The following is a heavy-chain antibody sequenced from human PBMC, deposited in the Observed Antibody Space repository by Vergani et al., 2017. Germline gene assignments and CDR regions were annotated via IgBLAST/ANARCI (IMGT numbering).Heavy chain of an antibody. CDR3: AKDGEMRTPFHY. V-gene: IGHV1-69*13. CDR2: IIPIFGTT. D-gene: IGHD5-24*01. CDR1: GGTFSNYA. Sequence: QGQLAQSGAEVKKPGSSVKVSCKASGGTFSNYAINWVRQAPGQGLEWMGRIIPIFGTTKYAQKFQGRVTFSADESTNTAYMELSSLISEDTAVYYCAKDGEMRTPFHYWGQGTLVTVSS. J-gene: IGHJ4*02.